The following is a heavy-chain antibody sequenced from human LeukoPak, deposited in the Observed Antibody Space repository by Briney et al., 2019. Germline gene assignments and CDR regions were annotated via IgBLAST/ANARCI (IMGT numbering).Heavy chain of an antibody. CDR2: ISAYNGNT. CDR1: GYTFTSYG. V-gene: IGHV1-18*01. Sequence: GASVKVSCKASGYTFTSYGISWVRQAPGQGLEWMGWISAYNGNTNYAQKLPGRVTMTTDTSTSTAYLELRSLRSDDTAVYYCARPRSQTYYDFWSGYGDAFDIWGQGTMVTVSS. CDR3: ARPRSQTYYDFWSGYGDAFDI. J-gene: IGHJ3*02. D-gene: IGHD3-3*01.